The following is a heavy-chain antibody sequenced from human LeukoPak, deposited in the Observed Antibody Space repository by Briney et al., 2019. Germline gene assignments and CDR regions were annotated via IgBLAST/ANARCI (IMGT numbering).Heavy chain of an antibody. Sequence: SETLSLTCTVSGGSISSSSYYWGWIRQPPGKGLEWIGSIYYSGSTYYNSSLKSRVTISVDTSKNQFSLQLSSVTAADTAVYYCARQDYDSSGYYSLNYFDYWGQGTLVTVSS. CDR1: GGSISSSSYY. D-gene: IGHD3-22*01. J-gene: IGHJ4*02. CDR3: ARQDYDSSGYYSLNYFDY. V-gene: IGHV4-39*01. CDR2: IYYSGST.